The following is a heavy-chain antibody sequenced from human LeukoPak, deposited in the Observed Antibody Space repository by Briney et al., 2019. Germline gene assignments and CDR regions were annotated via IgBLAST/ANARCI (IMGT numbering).Heavy chain of an antibody. CDR3: ARDSRYDSSGHAP. D-gene: IGHD3-22*01. Sequence: SETLSLTCTVSGGSIISENYYWAWLSQPPGKGLEWIGSAYYNGETYYNPSLKSRVTISVDTSNSQFSQKLSSVTAADTVIYFCARDSRYDSSGHAPCGQGLLITVSS. CDR1: GGSIISENYY. CDR2: AYYNGET. V-gene: IGHV4-39*07. J-gene: IGHJ5*02.